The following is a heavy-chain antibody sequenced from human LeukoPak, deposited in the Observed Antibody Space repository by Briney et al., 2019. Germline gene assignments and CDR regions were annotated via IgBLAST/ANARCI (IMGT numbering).Heavy chain of an antibody. CDR3: ARHPFAPPFDS. CDR2: IYHSGDT. J-gene: IGHJ4*02. Sequence: SETLSLTCTVSGGAIFNYYWSWIRQPPGKGLEWIGYIYHSGDTNHNPSLKSRVTISTDTSKNQFSLELRSVTAADTAVYYCARHPFAPPFDSWGQGILVTVSS. CDR1: GGAIFNYY. D-gene: IGHD2-21*01. V-gene: IGHV4-59*08.